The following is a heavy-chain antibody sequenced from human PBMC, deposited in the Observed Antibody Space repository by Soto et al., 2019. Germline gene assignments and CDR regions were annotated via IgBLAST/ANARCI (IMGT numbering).Heavy chain of an antibody. J-gene: IGHJ4*02. Sequence: GGSLRLSCAASGITFSGDWMSWARQAPGKGLEWVANIKQEGTQKDYGASVKGRFTISRDNAARPVYLQMHGLRDEDTAVYYCVLTQMWGEGTLVTVSS. CDR1: GITFSGDW. D-gene: IGHD2-21*02. CDR2: IKQEGTQK. V-gene: IGHV3-7*01. CDR3: VLTQM.